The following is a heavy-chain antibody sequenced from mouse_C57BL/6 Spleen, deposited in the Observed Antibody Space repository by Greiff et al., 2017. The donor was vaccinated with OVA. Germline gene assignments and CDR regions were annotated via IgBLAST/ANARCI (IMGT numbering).Heavy chain of an antibody. CDR2: FYPGSGSI. Sequence: QVQLQQSGAELVKPGASVKLSCKASGYTFTEYTIHWVKQRSGQGLEWIGWFYPGSGSIKYNEKFKDKATLTADKSSSTVYMELSRLTSEDSAVYFGAGDGGYGSSYYWYFDVWGTGTTVTVSS. J-gene: IGHJ1*03. V-gene: IGHV1-62-2*01. CDR3: AGDGGYGSSYYWYFDV. D-gene: IGHD1-1*01. CDR1: GYTFTEYT.